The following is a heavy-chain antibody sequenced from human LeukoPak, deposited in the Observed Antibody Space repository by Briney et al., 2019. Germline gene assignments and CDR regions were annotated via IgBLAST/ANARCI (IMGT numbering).Heavy chain of an antibody. CDR1: GFTFSSYA. J-gene: IGHJ4*02. D-gene: IGHD3-10*01. CDR2: IWYDGSNK. V-gene: IGHV3-33*01. Sequence: PGGSLRLSCAASGFTFSSYAMHWVRQAPGKGLEWVALIWYDGSNKYYADSVKGRFTISRDNSKNTLHLQMNSLRAEDTAVYYCARDRDSGSYYDGYYFDDWGQGTLVTVSS. CDR3: ARDRDSGSYYDGYYFDD.